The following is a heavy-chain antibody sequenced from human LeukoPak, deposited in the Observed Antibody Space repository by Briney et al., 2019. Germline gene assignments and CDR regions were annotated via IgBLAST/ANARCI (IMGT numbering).Heavy chain of an antibody. J-gene: IGHJ6*03. CDR2: IIPIFGTA. D-gene: IGHD3-3*01. CDR1: GYTFTSYD. CDR3: AGGVVDFWSGYYRGSRYYYMDV. V-gene: IGHV1-69*06. Sequence: SVKVSCKASGYTFTSYDISWVRQAPGQGLEWMGGIIPIFGTANYAQKFQGRVTITADKSTSTAYMELSSLRSEDTAVYYCAGGVVDFWSGYYRGSRYYYMDVWGKGTTVTVSS.